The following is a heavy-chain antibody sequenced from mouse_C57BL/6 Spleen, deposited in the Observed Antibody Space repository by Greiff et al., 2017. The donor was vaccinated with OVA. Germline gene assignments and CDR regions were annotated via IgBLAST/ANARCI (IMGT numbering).Heavy chain of an antibody. D-gene: IGHD1-1*01. V-gene: IGHV5-17*01. CDR2: ISSGSSTI. J-gene: IGHJ1*03. CDR1: GFTFSDYG. CDR3: ARSYYGSSYGDFDV. Sequence: EVHLVESGGGLVKPGGSLKLSCAASGFTFSDYGMHWVRQAPEKGLEWVAYISSGSSTIYYADTVKGRFTISRDNAKNTLFLQMTSLRSEDTAMYYCARSYYGSSYGDFDVWGTGTTVTVSS.